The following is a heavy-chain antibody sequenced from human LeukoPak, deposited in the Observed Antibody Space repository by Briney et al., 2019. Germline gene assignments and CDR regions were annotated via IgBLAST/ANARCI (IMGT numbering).Heavy chain of an antibody. CDR2: IYYSGST. CDR3: ARARDGYNLGIDY. D-gene: IGHD5-24*01. J-gene: IGHJ4*02. V-gene: IGHV4-39*07. Sequence: PSETLSLTCTVSGGSISSSSYYWGWIRQPPGKGLEWIGSIYYSGSTYYNPSLKSRVTISVDTSKNQFSLKLSSVTAADTAVYYCARARDGYNLGIDYWGQGTLVTVSS. CDR1: GGSISSSSYY.